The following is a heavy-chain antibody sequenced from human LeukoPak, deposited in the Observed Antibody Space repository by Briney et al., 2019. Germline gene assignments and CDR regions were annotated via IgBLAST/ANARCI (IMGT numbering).Heavy chain of an antibody. CDR2: INPNSGGT. CDR3: ARVRPPGVPAASGAFDI. V-gene: IGHV1-2*02. CDR1: GYTFTGYY. J-gene: IGHJ3*02. D-gene: IGHD2-2*01. Sequence: ASVKVSCKASGYTFTGYYMHWVRQAPGQGLEWMGWINPNSGGTNYAQKFQGRVTMTRDTSISTAYMELSRLRSDDTAVYYCARVRPPGVPAASGAFDIWGQGTMVTVSS.